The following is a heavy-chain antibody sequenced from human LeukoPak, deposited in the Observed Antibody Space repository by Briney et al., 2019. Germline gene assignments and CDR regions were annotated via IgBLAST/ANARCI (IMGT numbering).Heavy chain of an antibody. Sequence: QTLSLTCAISGDSVSSNSATWNWIRQSPSRGLEWLGRTYYRSKRYNDYAASAKSRITIKPDKSKNHFSLQLNSVTPQDTAVYYCARDGMAVAVGYFDLWGRGTLVTVSS. D-gene: IGHD6-19*01. CDR2: TYYRSKRYN. V-gene: IGHV6-1*01. CDR1: GDSVSSNSAT. CDR3: ARDGMAVAVGYFDL. J-gene: IGHJ2*01.